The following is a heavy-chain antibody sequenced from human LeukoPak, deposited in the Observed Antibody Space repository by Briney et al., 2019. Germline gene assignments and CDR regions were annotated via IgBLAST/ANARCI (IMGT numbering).Heavy chain of an antibody. CDR1: KFTFSHYG. J-gene: IGHJ4*02. CDR3: AKDAQRGFDYSNSLEN. CDR2: IWSDGSNQ. Sequence: GGSLRLSCAAAKFTFSHYGMHWVRQAPGKGLEGVAVIWSDGSNQYYADSVKGRFTISRDNSKNTVFLQMNSMRAEDTGVYYCAKDAQRGFDYSNSLENWGQGTLVTVSS. D-gene: IGHD4-11*01. V-gene: IGHV3-33*06.